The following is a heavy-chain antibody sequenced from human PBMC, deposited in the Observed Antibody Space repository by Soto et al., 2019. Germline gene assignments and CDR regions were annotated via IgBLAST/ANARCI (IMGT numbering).Heavy chain of an antibody. CDR1: GFTFSTYW. Sequence: EVQLVESGGGLVQPGGSLRLSCAASGFTFSTYWMSWVRQAPGKGLEWVANINQDGSEKYYVDSVKGRFTISRDNAKNSLYLQMTSLRADDTAVYYCARARGWNIVMIPAASDYWGQGTLVTVSS. D-gene: IGHD2-2*01. CDR3: ARARGWNIVMIPAASDY. V-gene: IGHV3-7*01. J-gene: IGHJ4*02. CDR2: INQDGSEK.